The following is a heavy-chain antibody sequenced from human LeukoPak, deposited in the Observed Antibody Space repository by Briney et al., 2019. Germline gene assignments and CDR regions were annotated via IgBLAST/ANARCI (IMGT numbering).Heavy chain of an antibody. CDR1: GASISNYY. CDR2: IYYSGST. D-gene: IGHD6-19*01. J-gene: IGHJ4*02. Sequence: SETLSLTCTVSGASISNYYWSWIRQPPGKGLGWIGYIYYSGSTNYNPSLKSRVTISVDTSKNQFSLRLSSVTAADTAVYYCAAEGSSGFDYWGQGTLVTVSS. V-gene: IGHV4-59*01. CDR3: AAEGSSGFDY.